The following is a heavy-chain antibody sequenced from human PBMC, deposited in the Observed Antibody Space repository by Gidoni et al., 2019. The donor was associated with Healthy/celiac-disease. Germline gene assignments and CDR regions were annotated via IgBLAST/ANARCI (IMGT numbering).Heavy chain of an antibody. CDR1: SNYW. D-gene: IGHD6-13*01. J-gene: IGHJ4*02. CDR2: IYHSGST. CDR3: ARAIAAAGTYYFDY. V-gene: IGHV4-4*02. Sequence: SNYWWRWARQPPGKGLEWIGEIYHSGSTYYNPSLKSRVTISVDKSKNHFSLKLSSVTAADTAVYYCARAIAAAGTYYFDYWGQGTLVTVSS.